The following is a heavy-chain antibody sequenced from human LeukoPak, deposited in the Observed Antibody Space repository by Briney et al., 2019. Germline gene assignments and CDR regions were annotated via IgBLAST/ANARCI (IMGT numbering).Heavy chain of an antibody. CDR1: GFTFNSHA. D-gene: IGHD1-26*01. V-gene: IGHV3-23*01. Sequence: GGSLRLSCAASGFTFNSHAKSWVRQAPGKGLEWVSGISGSGGNTYYADSVKGRFTISRDNSKNTLWLQMTSLTAEDTAIYHCAKDFLGSSPDAFDVWGQGTMVTVSS. CDR2: ISGSGGNT. J-gene: IGHJ3*01. CDR3: AKDFLGSSPDAFDV.